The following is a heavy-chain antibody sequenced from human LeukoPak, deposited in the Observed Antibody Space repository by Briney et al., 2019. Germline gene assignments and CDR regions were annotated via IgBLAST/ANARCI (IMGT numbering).Heavy chain of an antibody. CDR1: GFTFSSYS. D-gene: IGHD3-22*01. Sequence: GGSLRLSCAASGFTFSSYSMNWVRQAPGKGLEWVSSISSSSSYIYYADSVKGRFTISRDNAKNSLYLQMNSLRAEGTAVYYCAREAYYYDSSGYYLDYWGQGTLVTVSS. V-gene: IGHV3-21*01. CDR3: AREAYYYDSSGYYLDY. CDR2: ISSSSSYI. J-gene: IGHJ4*02.